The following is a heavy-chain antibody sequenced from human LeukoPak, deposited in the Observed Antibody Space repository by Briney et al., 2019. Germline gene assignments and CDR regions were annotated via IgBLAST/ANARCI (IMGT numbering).Heavy chain of an antibody. J-gene: IGHJ5*02. D-gene: IGHD2-2*02. V-gene: IGHV1-69*05. CDR3: ARDLPLGYCSSTSCYKGWFDP. CDR1: GGIFSSYA. CDR2: IIPISHTP. Sequence: KISCKASGGIFSSYAISWVRQAPGLGLEWMGRIIPISHTPNYAQKFQGRVTLTTDDSTSTAYMELSSLRSEDTAVYYCARDLPLGYCSSTSCYKGWFDPWGQGTLVTVSS.